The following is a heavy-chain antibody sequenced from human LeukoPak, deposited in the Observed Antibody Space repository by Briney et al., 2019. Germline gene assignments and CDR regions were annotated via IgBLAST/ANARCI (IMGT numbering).Heavy chain of an antibody. V-gene: IGHV5-51*01. Sequence: AESLKISCKGSGYSFPSYWIVWMGQMPGNALEWMGTIYPGDSDTRYTPSFQGQVTISADKSISTAYLQWSSLKASDTAMYYCAAGYGDYVSNSLDYWGQGTLVTVSS. J-gene: IGHJ4*02. D-gene: IGHD4-17*01. CDR1: GYSFPSYW. CDR3: AAGYGDYVSNSLDY. CDR2: IYPGDSDT.